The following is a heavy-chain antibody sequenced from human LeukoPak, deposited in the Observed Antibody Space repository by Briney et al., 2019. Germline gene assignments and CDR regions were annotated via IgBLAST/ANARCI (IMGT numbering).Heavy chain of an antibody. CDR3: AKDSGGYDYYYYMDV. CDR2: ISGSGGST. D-gene: IGHD5-12*01. J-gene: IGHJ6*03. V-gene: IGHV3-23*01. Sequence: GGSLRLSCAASGFTFSSYGMSWVRQAPGKGLEWVSAISGSGGSTYYADSVKGRFTISRDNSKNTLYLQMNSLRAEDTAVYYCAKDSGGYDYYYYMDVWGKGTTVTISS. CDR1: GFTFSSYG.